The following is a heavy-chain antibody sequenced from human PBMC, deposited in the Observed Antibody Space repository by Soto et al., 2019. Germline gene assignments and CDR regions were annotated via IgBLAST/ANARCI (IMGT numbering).Heavy chain of an antibody. CDR2: ISYDGSNK. CDR3: ARAHYYDSSGSLSSSYG. J-gene: IGHJ4*01. CDR1: GFTFSSYA. D-gene: IGHD3-22*01. V-gene: IGHV3-30-3*01. Sequence: PGGSLRLSCAASGFTFSSYAMHWVRQAPGKGLEWVAVISYDGSNKYYADSVKGRFTISRDNSKNTLYLQMNSLRAEDTAVYYCARAHYYDSSGSLSSSYGWRHGTLVTVS.